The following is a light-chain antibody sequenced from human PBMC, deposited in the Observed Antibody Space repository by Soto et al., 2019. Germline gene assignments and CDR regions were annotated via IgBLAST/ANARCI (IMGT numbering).Light chain of an antibody. Sequence: EIVLTQSPATLSLSPGERATLSCRASRSVSRLLAWYQQKPGQAPRLLIYDASKRATGIPPRFSGSGSGTDFTLTISGLEPEDFAVYYCQQRNDWPPLVTFGGGTKVEIK. V-gene: IGKV3-11*01. CDR3: QQRNDWPPLVT. CDR2: DAS. J-gene: IGKJ4*01. CDR1: RSVSRL.